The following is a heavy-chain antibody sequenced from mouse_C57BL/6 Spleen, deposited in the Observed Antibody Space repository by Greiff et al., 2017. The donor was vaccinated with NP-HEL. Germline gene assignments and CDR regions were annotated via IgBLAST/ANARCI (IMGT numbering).Heavy chain of an antibody. J-gene: IGHJ3*01. D-gene: IGHD2-12*01. Sequence: EVHLVESEGGLVQPGSSMKLSCTASGFTFSDYYMAWVRQVPEKGLEWVANINYDGSSTYYLDSLKSRFIISRDNAKNILYLQMSSLKSEDTATYYCARGKGYSSAWFAYWGQGTLVTVSA. V-gene: IGHV5-16*01. CDR1: GFTFSDYY. CDR3: ARGKGYSSAWFAY. CDR2: INYDGSST.